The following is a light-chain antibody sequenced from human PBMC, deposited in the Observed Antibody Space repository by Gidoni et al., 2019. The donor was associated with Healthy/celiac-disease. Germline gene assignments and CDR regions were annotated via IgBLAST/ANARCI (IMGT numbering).Light chain of an antibody. V-gene: IGLV2-23*01. CDR1: SSDVGSYNL. J-gene: IGLJ1*01. CDR2: EGS. Sequence: LTQPASVSGSPGQSITISCTGTSSDVGSYNLVSWYQQHPGKAPKLMIYEGSKRPSGVSNRFSGSKSGNTASLTISGLQAEDEADYYCCSYAGSSSYVFGTGTKVTVL. CDR3: CSYAGSSSYV.